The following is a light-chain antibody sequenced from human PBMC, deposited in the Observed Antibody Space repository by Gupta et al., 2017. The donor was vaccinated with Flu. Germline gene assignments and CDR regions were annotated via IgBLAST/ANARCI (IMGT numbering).Light chain of an antibody. CDR2: GNS. CDR3: QSYDSSLSGSV. J-gene: IGLJ3*02. V-gene: IGLV1-40*01. CDR1: SSDIGAGYD. Sequence: QSMLTQPPSVSGAPGQRVTISCTVSSSDIGAGYDVHWYQHLPGTAPRLLIYGNSNRPSGVPDRFSGSKSGTSASLAITGLQAEDEADYYCQSYDSSLSGSVFGGGTKLTVL.